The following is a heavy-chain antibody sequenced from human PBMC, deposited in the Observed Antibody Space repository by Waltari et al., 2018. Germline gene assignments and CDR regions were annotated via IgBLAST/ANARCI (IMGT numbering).Heavy chain of an antibody. CDR2: IYSGGST. CDR3: AKDRGGYSYGPQQPY. Sequence: EVQLLESGGGLVQPGGSLSLSCAASGFTFSSYALSWVRQAPGKGLEWVSVIYSGGSTYYADSVKGRFTISRDNSKNTLYLQMNSLRAEDTAVYYCAKDRGGYSYGPQQPYWGQGTLVTVSS. CDR1: GFTFSSYA. J-gene: IGHJ4*02. V-gene: IGHV3-23*03. D-gene: IGHD5-18*01.